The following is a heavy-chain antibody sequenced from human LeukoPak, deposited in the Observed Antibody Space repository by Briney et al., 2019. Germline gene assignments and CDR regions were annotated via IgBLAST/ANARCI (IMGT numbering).Heavy chain of an antibody. D-gene: IGHD6-13*01. Sequence: PWASVKVSCKASGYTFTSYAMHWVRQAPGQRLEWMGWINAGNGDTKYSQKFQGRVTITRDTSASTAYMELSSLRSEDTAVYYCARDRREGSSWYGGGWFDPWGQGTLVTVSS. CDR3: ARDRREGSSWYGGGWFDP. J-gene: IGHJ5*02. CDR1: GYTFTSYA. V-gene: IGHV1-3*01. CDR2: INAGNGDT.